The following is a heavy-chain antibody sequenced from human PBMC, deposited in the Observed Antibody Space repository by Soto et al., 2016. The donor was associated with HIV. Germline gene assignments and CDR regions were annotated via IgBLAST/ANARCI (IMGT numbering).Heavy chain of an antibody. CDR2: IWYDGSNK. V-gene: IGHV3-33*01. CDR3: ARVSLLVGFGTPYVGATTYGMDV. D-gene: IGHD1-26*01. Sequence: VQLVESGGGVVQPGRSLRLSCAASGFTFSSYGMHWVRQAPGKGLEWVAVIWYDGSNKYYADSVKGRFTISRDNSKNTLYLQMNSLRAEDTAVYYCARVSLLVGFGTPYVGATTYGMDV. CDR1: GFTFSSYG. J-gene: IGHJ6*01.